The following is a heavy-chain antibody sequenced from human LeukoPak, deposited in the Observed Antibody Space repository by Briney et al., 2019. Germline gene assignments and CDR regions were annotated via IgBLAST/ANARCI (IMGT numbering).Heavy chain of an antibody. CDR2: IIPIFGTA. CDR1: GGTFSSYA. CDR3: ASADPYCSSTSCPFDY. J-gene: IGHJ4*02. D-gene: IGHD2-2*01. Sequence: ASVKVFCKASGGTFSSYAISWVRQAPGQGLEWMGGIIPIFGTANYAQKFQGRVTITADESTSTAYMELSSLRSEDTAVYYCASADPYCSSTSCPFDYWGQGTLVTVSS. V-gene: IGHV1-69*13.